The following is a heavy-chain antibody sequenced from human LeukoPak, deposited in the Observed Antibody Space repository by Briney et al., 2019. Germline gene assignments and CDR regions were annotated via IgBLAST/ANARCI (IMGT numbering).Heavy chain of an antibody. D-gene: IGHD1-26*01. J-gene: IGHJ6*03. CDR1: GFTFSSYG. V-gene: IGHV3-30*02. Sequence: GGSLRLSCAASGFTFSSYGMYWVRQAPGKGLEWVAFIRYDGSNKYYADSVKGRFTVSRDNSKNTLYLQMKSLRAEDTAVYYCARGATGPLLYYYYYMDVWGKGTTVTISS. CDR3: ARGATGPLLYYYYYMDV. CDR2: IRYDGSNK.